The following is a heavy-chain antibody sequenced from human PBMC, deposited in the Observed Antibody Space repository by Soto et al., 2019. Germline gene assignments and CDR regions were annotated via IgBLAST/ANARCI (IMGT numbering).Heavy chain of an antibody. V-gene: IGHV1-2*02. Sequence: SVKVSCKASGYTFTGYYMHWVRQAPGQGLEWMGWINPNSGGTNYAQKFQGRVTMTRDTSISTAYMELSRLRSDDTAVYYCATDPAVGGLTFDYWGQGTLVTVSS. CDR3: ATDPAVGGLTFDY. CDR2: INPNSGGT. D-gene: IGHD2-15*01. J-gene: IGHJ4*02. CDR1: GYTFTGYY.